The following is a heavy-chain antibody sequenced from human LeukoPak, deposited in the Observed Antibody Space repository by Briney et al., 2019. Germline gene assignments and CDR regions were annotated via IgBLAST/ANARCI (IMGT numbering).Heavy chain of an antibody. V-gene: IGHV3-7*01. CDR3: ARDLDPRFLEWLWRPEPPTDAFDI. Sequence: PGRSLRLSCAASGFTFSSYWMSWVRQAPGKGLEWVANIKQDGSEKYYVDSVKGRFTISRDNAKNSLYLQMNSLRAEDTAVYYCARDLDPRFLEWLWRPEPPTDAFDIWGQGTMVTVSS. D-gene: IGHD3-3*01. CDR2: IKQDGSEK. CDR1: GFTFSSYW. J-gene: IGHJ3*02.